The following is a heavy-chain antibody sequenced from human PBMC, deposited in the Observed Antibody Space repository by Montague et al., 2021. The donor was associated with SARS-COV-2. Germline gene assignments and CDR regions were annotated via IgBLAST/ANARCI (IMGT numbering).Heavy chain of an antibody. J-gene: IGHJ3*02. CDR1: GFTFSSYA. D-gene: IGHD3-9*01. Sequence: SLRLSCAASGFTFSSYAMHWVRQAPGKGLEWVAVISYDGSNKYYADSVKGQFTISRDNSKNTLYLQMNSLRAEDTAVYYCAREGILTGQEAFDIWGQGTMVTVSS. V-gene: IGHV3-30*04. CDR3: AREGILTGQEAFDI. CDR2: ISYDGSNK.